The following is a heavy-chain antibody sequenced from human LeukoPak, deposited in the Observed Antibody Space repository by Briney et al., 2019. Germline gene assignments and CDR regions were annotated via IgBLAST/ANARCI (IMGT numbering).Heavy chain of an antibody. J-gene: IGHJ4*02. CDR2: IYYSGTT. CDR1: GGSISSSYY. Sequence: SETLSLTCTVSGGSISSSYYWGWIRQPPGKGLEWIGSIYYSGTTYYNPSLKSRVTISVDTSKNQFSLKLSSVTAADTAVYYCARDHDSGYTMGLRDWGQGTLVTVSS. CDR3: ARDHDSGYTMGLRD. V-gene: IGHV4-39*07. D-gene: IGHD5-12*01.